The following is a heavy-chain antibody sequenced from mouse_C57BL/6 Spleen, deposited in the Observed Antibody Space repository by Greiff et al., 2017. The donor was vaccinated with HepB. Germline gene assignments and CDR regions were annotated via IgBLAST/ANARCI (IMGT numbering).Heavy chain of an antibody. V-gene: IGHV1-52*01. D-gene: IGHD1-1*01. Sequence: VQLQQPGAELVRPGSSVKLSCKASGYTFTSYWMHWVKQRPIQGLEWIGNIDPSDSETHYNQKFKDKATLTVDKSSSTAYMQLSSLTSEDSAVYYCARITTVVATGYWYFDVWGTGTTVTVSS. CDR1: GYTFTSYW. J-gene: IGHJ1*03. CDR2: IDPSDSET. CDR3: ARITTVVATGYWYFDV.